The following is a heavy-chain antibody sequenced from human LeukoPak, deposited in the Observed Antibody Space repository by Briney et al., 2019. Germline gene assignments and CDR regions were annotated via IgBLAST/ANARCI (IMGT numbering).Heavy chain of an antibody. CDR3: ARDLTGLFLWFGELYPMDV. V-gene: IGHV1-18*01. CDR2: ISAYNGNT. J-gene: IGHJ6*02. Sequence: ASVKVSCKASGYTFTSYGISWVRQAPGQGLEWMGWISAYNGNTNYAQKLQGRVTMTTDTSTSTAYMELRSLRSDDTAVYYCARDLTGLFLWFGELYPMDVWGQGTTVTVSS. CDR1: GYTFTSYG. D-gene: IGHD3-10*01.